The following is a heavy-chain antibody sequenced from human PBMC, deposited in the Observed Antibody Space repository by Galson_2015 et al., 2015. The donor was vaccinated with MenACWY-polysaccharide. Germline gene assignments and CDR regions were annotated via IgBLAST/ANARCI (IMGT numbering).Heavy chain of an antibody. CDR3: AREGSRIVFHAFDI. D-gene: IGHD6-13*01. J-gene: IGHJ3*02. V-gene: IGHV3-33*01. CDR1: GSRFSNSG. Sequence: SLRLSCAASGSRFSNSGMHWVRQAPGKGLEWVAVIQYDGSKIVYADSVKGRFTISRDNSKSTLFLEMNSLGAEDTAVYYCAREGSRIVFHAFDIWGQGTMVTVSS. CDR2: IQYDGSKI.